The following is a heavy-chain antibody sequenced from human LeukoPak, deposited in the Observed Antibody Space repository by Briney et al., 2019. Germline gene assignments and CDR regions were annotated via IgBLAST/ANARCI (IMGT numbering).Heavy chain of an antibody. J-gene: IGHJ4*02. CDR2: IKSDGSST. V-gene: IGHV3-74*01. CDR3: ARGSTFHDY. Sequence: GGSLRLSCAASGFTFSSYWMHWVRQAPGKGLVWVSRIKSDGSSTNYADSVKGRFTISRDNSKNTLFLQMSSLRAEDTAVYYCARGSTFHDYWGQGTLVTVSS. CDR1: GFTFSSYW.